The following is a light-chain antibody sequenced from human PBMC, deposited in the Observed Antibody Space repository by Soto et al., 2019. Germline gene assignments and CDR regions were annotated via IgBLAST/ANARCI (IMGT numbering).Light chain of an antibody. J-gene: IGKJ5*01. CDR1: QTLSSW. CDR2: HAS. Sequence: DIQMTQSPSTLSGSVGDRVTITCRASQTLSSWLAWYQQKPGTAPTLLIYHASTLESGVPSRFSGSGSGTAGTLTISSLQPEDCETYYGQQSYSTPPTFGQGTRLEIK. V-gene: IGKV1-39*01. CDR3: QQSYSTPPT.